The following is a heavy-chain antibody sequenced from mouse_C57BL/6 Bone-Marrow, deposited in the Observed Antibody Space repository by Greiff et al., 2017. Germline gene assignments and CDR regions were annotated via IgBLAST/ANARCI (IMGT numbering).Heavy chain of an antibody. CDR3: ARSWDEGAFDY. V-gene: IGHV1-50*01. D-gene: IGHD4-1*01. Sequence: QVQLQQPGAELVKPGASVKLSCKASGYTFTSYWMQWVKQRPGQGLEWIGEIDPSDSYTNYNQKFKGKATLTVDTSSSTAYMQLSSLTSEDSAVYYCARSWDEGAFDYWGQGTTLTVSS. J-gene: IGHJ2*01. CDR2: IDPSDSYT. CDR1: GYTFTSYW.